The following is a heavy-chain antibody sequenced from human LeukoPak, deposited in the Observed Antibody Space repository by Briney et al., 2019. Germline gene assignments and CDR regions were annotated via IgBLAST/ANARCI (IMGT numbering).Heavy chain of an antibody. V-gene: IGHV4-61*02. CDR2: IYTSGST. CDR3: ARSTYYSQFDC. Sequence: PSETLSLTCTVSGGSISSGSYYWSWIRQPAGKGLEWIGRIYTSGSTNYNPSLKSRVTISVDTSKSHFSLKLSSVTAADTAVYYCARSTYYSQFDCWGQGILVTVSS. D-gene: IGHD3-22*01. J-gene: IGHJ5*01. CDR1: GGSISSGSYY.